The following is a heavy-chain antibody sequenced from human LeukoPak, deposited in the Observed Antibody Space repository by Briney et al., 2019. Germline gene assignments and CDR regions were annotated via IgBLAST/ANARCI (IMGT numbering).Heavy chain of an antibody. V-gene: IGHV4-38-2*02. CDR2: IYHSGRT. D-gene: IGHD3-9*01. Sequence: SETLSLTCTVSGYSISSGYYWGWIRQPPGKGLEWIGSIYHSGRTFYNPSLKSRVTISVDTSKNQFSLKLSSVTAADTAVYYCSESRRSFDWFDPWGQGTLVTVSS. CDR1: GYSISSGYY. CDR3: SESRRSFDWFDP. J-gene: IGHJ5*02.